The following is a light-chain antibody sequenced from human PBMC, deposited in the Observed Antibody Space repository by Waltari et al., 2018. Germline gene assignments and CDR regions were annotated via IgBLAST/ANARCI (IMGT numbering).Light chain of an antibody. CDR2: KSS. J-gene: IGKJ1*01. V-gene: IGKV1-5*03. Sequence: DIQLTQSPSTLSASVGDRVTITCRASQEIGTWLAWYQQKPGKAPKLLVYKSSRLQTGAPSRFSDSGSGTEFTLTISNLQPEVFATFYCQQFDTYPWTFGQWTKVDIK. CDR3: QQFDTYPWT. CDR1: QEIGTW.